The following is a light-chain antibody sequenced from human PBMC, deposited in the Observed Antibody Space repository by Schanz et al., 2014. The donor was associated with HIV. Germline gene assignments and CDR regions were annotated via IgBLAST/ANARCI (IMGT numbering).Light chain of an antibody. J-gene: IGKJ1*01. V-gene: IGKV3-15*01. CDR2: GAS. CDR1: QSVSTK. CDR3: QQYNNWPRT. Sequence: EIVMTQTPATLSVSPGERATLSCRASQSVSTKLAWYQQKPGQAPRLLIYGASTRATGIPARFSGSGSGTEFTLTIGSLQSEDFAVYYCQQYNNWPRTFGQGTKVEF.